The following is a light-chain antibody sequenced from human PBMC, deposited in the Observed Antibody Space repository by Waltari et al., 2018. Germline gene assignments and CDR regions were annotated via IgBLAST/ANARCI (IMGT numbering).Light chain of an antibody. CDR2: QDS. Sequence: SYELTQPPSVSVSPGQTASITCSGVKLGDKHACWYQQKPSQSPVLVIYQDSKRPSGIPERFSGSNSGNTATLTISGTQAMDEADYYCQAWDSSTVVFGGGTKLTVL. J-gene: IGLJ2*01. CDR3: QAWDSSTVV. V-gene: IGLV3-1*01. CDR1: KLGDKH.